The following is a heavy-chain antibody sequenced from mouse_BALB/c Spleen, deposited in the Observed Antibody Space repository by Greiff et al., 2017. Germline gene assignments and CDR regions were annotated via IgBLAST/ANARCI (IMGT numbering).Heavy chain of an antibody. CDR2: ISSGGSYT. CDR3: ARDIYGDY. D-gene: IGHD1-1*01. J-gene: IGHJ2*01. Sequence: EVMLVESGGDLVKPGGSLKLSCAASGFTFSSYAMSWVRQSPEKRLEWVAEISSGGSYTYYPDTVTGRFTISRDNAKNTLYLEMSSLRSEDTAMYYCARDIYGDYWGQGTTLTVSS. CDR1: GFTFSSYA. V-gene: IGHV5-9-4*01.